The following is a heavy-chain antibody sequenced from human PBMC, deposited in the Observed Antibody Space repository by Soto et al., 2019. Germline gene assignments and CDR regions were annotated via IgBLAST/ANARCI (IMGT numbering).Heavy chain of an antibody. J-gene: IGHJ3*02. CDR1: GFIVSNTY. V-gene: IGHV3-66*01. D-gene: IGHD2-15*01. CDR2: ISNRGDT. CDR3: AREPRYCRGGSCSITGDAYDI. Sequence: GGSLRLSCTASGFIVSNTYVNLVRQAPGKGLEWVSVISNRGDTHYADSVRGRFSLSRDISDNTLHLQMNNLRVEDTAVYYCAREPRYCRGGSCSITGDAYDIWGQGTMVTVSS.